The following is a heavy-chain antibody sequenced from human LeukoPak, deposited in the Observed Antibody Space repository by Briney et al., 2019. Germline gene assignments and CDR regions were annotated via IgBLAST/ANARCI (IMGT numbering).Heavy chain of an antibody. CDR1: GGTFSTYA. V-gene: IGHV1-69*10. D-gene: IGHD2-15*01. CDR2: IIPLLGKA. J-gene: IGHJ4*02. CDR3: ARAGEYCSGGSCYSGVYFDY. Sequence: ASVKVSCKASGGTFSTYAVSWVRQAPGQGLEWMGGIIPLLGKADYAQKFQDRVTITADESTSTAYMELSSLRSEDTALYYCARAGEYCSGGSCYSGVYFDYWGQGTLVTVSS.